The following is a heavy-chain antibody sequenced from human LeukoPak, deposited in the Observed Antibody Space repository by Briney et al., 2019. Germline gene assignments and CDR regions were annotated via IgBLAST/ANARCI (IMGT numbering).Heavy chain of an antibody. Sequence: GEPLRLSCAASGFTFNSYGMHWVRQPPGKGLEWVALISYDGSNKYYADSVKGRFTISRDNSKNTLYLQMNSLRAEDTAVYYCAKTRDSSDYYFDYWGQGTLVTVSS. D-gene: IGHD3-22*01. CDR3: AKTRDSSDYYFDY. V-gene: IGHV3-30*18. CDR1: GFTFNSYG. CDR2: ISYDGSNK. J-gene: IGHJ4*02.